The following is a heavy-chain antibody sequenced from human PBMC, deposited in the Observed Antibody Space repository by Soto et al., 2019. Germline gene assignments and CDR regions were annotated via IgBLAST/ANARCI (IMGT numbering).Heavy chain of an antibody. J-gene: IGHJ4*02. CDR1: GYTFTGYY. CDR2: INPNSGGT. Sequence: ASVKVSCKASGYTFTGYYMHWVRQAPGQGLEWMGWINPNSGGTNYAQKFQGRVTMTRDTSISKAYMELRRLRSDDTAVYYCARMNGSGYYLFDYWGQGTLVTVSS. V-gene: IGHV1-2*02. CDR3: ARMNGSGYYLFDY. D-gene: IGHD3-22*01.